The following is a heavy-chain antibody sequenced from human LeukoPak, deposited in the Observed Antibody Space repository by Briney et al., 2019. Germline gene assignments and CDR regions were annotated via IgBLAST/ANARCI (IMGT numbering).Heavy chain of an antibody. J-gene: IGHJ3*02. CDR2: ISSSGSTI. CDR1: GFTFSDYY. CDR3: ARSSSGEEADAFDI. Sequence: GGSLRLSCAASGFTFSDYYMSWIRQAPGKGVEGVSYISSSGSTIYYADSVKGRFTISRDNAKNSLYLQMNSLRAEDTAVYYCARSSSGEEADAFDIWGQGTMVTVSS. V-gene: IGHV3-11*01. D-gene: IGHD6-19*01.